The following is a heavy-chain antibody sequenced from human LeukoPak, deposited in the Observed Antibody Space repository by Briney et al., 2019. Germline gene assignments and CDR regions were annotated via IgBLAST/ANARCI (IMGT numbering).Heavy chain of an antibody. Sequence: SETLSLTCTVSGDPISRTSFDWGWIRQPPGKGLEWIGNIYHSGSTTYNPSLKSRVTISVDTSKNQFSLKLSSVTAADTAVYYCARHVGSSWYTDYWGQGTLVTVSS. CDR3: ARHVGSSWYTDY. V-gene: IGHV4-39*01. J-gene: IGHJ4*02. D-gene: IGHD6-13*01. CDR1: GDPISRTSFD. CDR2: IYHSGST.